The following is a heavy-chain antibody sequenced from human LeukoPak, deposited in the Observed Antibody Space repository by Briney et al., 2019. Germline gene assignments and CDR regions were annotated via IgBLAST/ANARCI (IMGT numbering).Heavy chain of an antibody. D-gene: IGHD1-26*01. J-gene: IGHJ4*02. Sequence: PGGSLRLSCAASGFTFSSYAMSWVRQAPGKGLEWVSSITTSSSYIYYAGSVKGRFTISRDDAKNSLYLQMNSLRAADTALYYCATDIVGAPGYWGQGTLVTVSS. CDR1: GFTFSSYA. V-gene: IGHV3-21*01. CDR3: ATDIVGAPGY. CDR2: ITTSSSYI.